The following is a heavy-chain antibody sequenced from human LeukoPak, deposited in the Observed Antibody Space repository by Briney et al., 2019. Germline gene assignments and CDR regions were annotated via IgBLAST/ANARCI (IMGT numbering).Heavy chain of an antibody. CDR2: IIPIFGTA. CDR3: AHSAALNNWNYGGSPGADY. V-gene: IGHV1-69*05. Sequence: GASVKVSCKASGGTFSSYAISWVRQAPGQGLEWMGGIIPIFGTANYAQKFQGRVTITTDESTSTAYMELRSLRSEDTAVYYCAHSAALNNWNYGGSPGADYWGQGTLVTVSS. J-gene: IGHJ4*02. D-gene: IGHD1-7*01. CDR1: GGTFSSYA.